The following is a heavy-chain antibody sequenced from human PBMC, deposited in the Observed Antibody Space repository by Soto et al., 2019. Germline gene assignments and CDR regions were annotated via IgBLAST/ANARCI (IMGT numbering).Heavy chain of an antibody. V-gene: IGHV1-69*13. CDR2: IIPIFGTA. Sequence: SVKVSCKASGYTFTSYAMHWVRQAPGQRLEWMGWIIPIFGTANYAQKFQGRVTITADESTSTAYMELSSLRSEDTAVYYCARTGGNKTFDYWGQGTLVTVSS. D-gene: IGHD1-1*01. CDR1: GYTFTSYA. CDR3: ARTGGNKTFDY. J-gene: IGHJ4*02.